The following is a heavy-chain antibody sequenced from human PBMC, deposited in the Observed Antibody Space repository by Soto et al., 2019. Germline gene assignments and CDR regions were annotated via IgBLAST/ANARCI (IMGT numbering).Heavy chain of an antibody. V-gene: IGHV4-59*08. Sequence: QVQLQESGPGLVKPSETLSLTCTVSGGSIIRYYWSWIRQPPWKGLEWIGYIYYSGSTNYNPSLKSRVTISVDTSKNQFSLKLSSVTAADTAVYYCARLPLLPVAFDIWGQGTMVTVSS. CDR2: IYYSGST. J-gene: IGHJ3*02. D-gene: IGHD2-21*02. CDR3: ARLPLLPVAFDI. CDR1: GGSIIRYY.